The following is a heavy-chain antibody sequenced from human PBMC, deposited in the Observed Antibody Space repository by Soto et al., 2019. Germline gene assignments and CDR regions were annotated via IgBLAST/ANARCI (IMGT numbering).Heavy chain of an antibody. CDR2: TYTSVST. Sequence: SETLSLTCTVSGGPISRGCDYWSWIRQNPGKGLEWIWYTYTSVSTYYNPSLKSRVTISVDTSKNQFSLKLTSVTAADTAVYYCARDPAPWGQGTLVTVSS. CDR1: GGPISRGCDY. CDR3: ARDPAP. V-gene: IGHV4-31*03. J-gene: IGHJ5*02.